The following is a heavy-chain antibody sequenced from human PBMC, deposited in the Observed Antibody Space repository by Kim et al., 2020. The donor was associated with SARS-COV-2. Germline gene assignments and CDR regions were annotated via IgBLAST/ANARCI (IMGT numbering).Heavy chain of an antibody. CDR3: ARGGHDFWGGQYFY. J-gene: IGHJ4*02. D-gene: IGHD3-3*01. Sequence: GGSLRLSCAASGSTSSSYAMHWIRQAPGKGLEWVAGISGDGGGRYYADSVKGRFTISRGNPKNTLSLKMNSLRHEDTAVYYCARGGHDFWGGQYFYWGQGNLVTVSS. CDR1: GSTSSSYA. CDR2: ISGDGGGR. V-gene: IGHV3-30*04.